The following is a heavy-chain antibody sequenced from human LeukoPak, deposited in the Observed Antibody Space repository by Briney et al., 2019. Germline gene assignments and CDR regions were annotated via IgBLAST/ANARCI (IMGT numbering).Heavy chain of an antibody. Sequence: GGSQRLSCAASGFTFSSYAMSWVRQAPGKGLEWVSAISGSGGSTYYADSVKGRFTISRDNSKNALYLQVNSLRAEDTAVYYCAKDHGFGESTFDYWGQGTLVAVSS. CDR2: ISGSGGST. CDR1: GFTFSSYA. J-gene: IGHJ4*02. CDR3: AKDHGFGESTFDY. D-gene: IGHD3-10*01. V-gene: IGHV3-23*01.